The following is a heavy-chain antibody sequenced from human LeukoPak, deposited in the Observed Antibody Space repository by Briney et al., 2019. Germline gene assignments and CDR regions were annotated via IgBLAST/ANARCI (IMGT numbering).Heavy chain of an antibody. D-gene: IGHD3-16*02. CDR1: GFTFSSYG. CDR2: ISYDGSNK. Sequence: GGSLRLSCAASGFTFSSYGMHWVRQAPGKGLEWVAVISYDGSNKYYADSVKGRFTISRDNAKNSLYLQMNSLRAEDTAVYYCARGHYDYVWESYRWGTYYYYYYMDVWGKGTTVTVSS. CDR3: ARGHYDYVWESYRWGTYYYYYYMDV. V-gene: IGHV3-30*03. J-gene: IGHJ6*03.